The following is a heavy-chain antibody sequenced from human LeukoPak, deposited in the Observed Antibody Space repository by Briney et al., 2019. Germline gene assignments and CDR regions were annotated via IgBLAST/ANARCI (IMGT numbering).Heavy chain of an antibody. CDR1: GFTFSSYA. CDR2: ISYDGSNK. Sequence: GGSLRLSCAASGFTFSSYAMHWVRQAPGKGLEWVAVISYDGSNKYYADSVKGRFTISRDDSKNTLYLQMNSLRAEDTAVYYCARDLDIVVVPAAGDDAFDIWGQGTMVTVSS. J-gene: IGHJ3*02. CDR3: ARDLDIVVVPAAGDDAFDI. D-gene: IGHD2-2*01. V-gene: IGHV3-30-3*01.